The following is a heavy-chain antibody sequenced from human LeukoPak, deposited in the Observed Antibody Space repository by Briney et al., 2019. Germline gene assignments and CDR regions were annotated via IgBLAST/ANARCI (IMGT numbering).Heavy chain of an antibody. V-gene: IGHV4-39*07. D-gene: IGHD3-22*01. CDR2: IYYSGST. CDR3: ARDQNYYDSSGLDY. J-gene: IGHJ4*02. Sequence: PSETLSLTCTVSGGSISSSSYYWGWIRQPPGKGLEWIGSIYYSGSTYYNPSLKSRVTISVDTSKNQFSLKLSSVTAADTAVYYCARDQNYYDSSGLDYWGQGTLVTVSS. CDR1: GGSISSSSYY.